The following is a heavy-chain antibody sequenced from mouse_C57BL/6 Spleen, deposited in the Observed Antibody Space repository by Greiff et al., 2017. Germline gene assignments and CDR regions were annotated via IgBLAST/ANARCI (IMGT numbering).Heavy chain of an antibody. J-gene: IGHJ4*01. Sequence: QVQLQQPGAELVRPGSSVKLSCKASGYTFTSYWMHWVKQRPIQGLEWIGNIDPSDSETHYNQKFKDKATLTVDKYSSTAYMQISSLTSGDSAVYYCASRRGYYFYAMDYWGQGTSVTVSS. CDR2: IDPSDSET. CDR1: GYTFTSYW. V-gene: IGHV1-52*01. CDR3: ASRRGYYFYAMDY.